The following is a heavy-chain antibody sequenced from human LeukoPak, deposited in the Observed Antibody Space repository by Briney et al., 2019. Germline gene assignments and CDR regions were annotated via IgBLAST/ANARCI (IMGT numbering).Heavy chain of an antibody. Sequence: GGSLRLSCAASGFTFSTYAMSGVRPAPGKGLEGVSGISGSGDYTYYADSVKGRFSISRDNSKNTLYLQMNSLRAEDTAVYYCAKDIGASGVWNYWGQGTLVTVSS. CDR1: GFTFSTYA. D-gene: IGHD3-10*01. V-gene: IGHV3-23*01. CDR2: ISGSGDYT. J-gene: IGHJ4*02. CDR3: AKDIGASGVWNY.